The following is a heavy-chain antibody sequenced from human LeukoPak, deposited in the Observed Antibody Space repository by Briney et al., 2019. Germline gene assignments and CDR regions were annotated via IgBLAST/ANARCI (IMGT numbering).Heavy chain of an antibody. V-gene: IGHV3-48*02. CDR2: ISSSGSAI. CDR3: ARGARYSSGDY. CDR1: GXTFSSYA. D-gene: IGHD6-19*01. Sequence: AGGSLRLSCSASGXTFSSYALNWVRQAPGKGLESVSYISSSGSAIYYADSVKGRFTISRDNAKNSLYLQMNCLRDEDTAVYYCARGARYSSGDYWGQGTLVTVSS. J-gene: IGHJ4*02.